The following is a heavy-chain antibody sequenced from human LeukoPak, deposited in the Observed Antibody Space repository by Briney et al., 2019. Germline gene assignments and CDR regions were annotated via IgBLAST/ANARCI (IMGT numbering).Heavy chain of an antibody. Sequence: GGSLRLSCAASGFTFSSYAMSWVRQAPGKGLEWVSAISGSGGSTYYADSVKGRFTISRDNSKKTLYLQMNSLRAEDTAVYYCAKSAGVNDYGDYGDAFDIWGQGTMVTVSS. CDR1: GFTFSSYA. V-gene: IGHV3-23*01. J-gene: IGHJ3*02. D-gene: IGHD4-17*01. CDR2: ISGSGGST. CDR3: AKSAGVNDYGDYGDAFDI.